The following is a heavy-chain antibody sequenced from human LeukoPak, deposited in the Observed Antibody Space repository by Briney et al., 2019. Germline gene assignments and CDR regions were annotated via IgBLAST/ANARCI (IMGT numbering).Heavy chain of an antibody. CDR2: TYYSGYT. CDR3: ARETSQKGAHYMDV. V-gene: IGHV4-59*01. D-gene: IGHD3-16*01. CDR1: GGSIGSYY. J-gene: IGHJ6*03. Sequence: SETLSLTCTVSGGSIGSYYWSWIRQPPGKGLKWIGNTYYSGYTTYSPSLRSRVTISVDTSKNQFSLKLSSVTAADTAVYYCARETSQKGAHYMDVWGKGTTITISS.